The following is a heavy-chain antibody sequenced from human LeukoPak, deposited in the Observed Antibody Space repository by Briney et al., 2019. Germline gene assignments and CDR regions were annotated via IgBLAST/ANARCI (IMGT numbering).Heavy chain of an antibody. CDR1: GFTFNNYN. D-gene: IGHD5-24*01. CDR2: ISSSSSYI. CDR3: ARGRDGYSFDY. J-gene: IGHJ4*02. Sequence: PGGSLRLSCAASGFTFNNYNMNWVRQAPGKGLEWVSSISSSSSYIYYADSVKGRFTISRDNAKNSLYLQMNSLRAEDTAVYYCARGRDGYSFDYWGQGTLVTVSS. V-gene: IGHV3-21*01.